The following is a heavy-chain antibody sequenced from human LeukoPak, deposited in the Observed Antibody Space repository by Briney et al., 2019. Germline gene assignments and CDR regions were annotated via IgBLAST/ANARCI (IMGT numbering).Heavy chain of an antibody. Sequence: PGGSLRLSCAASGFTFINAWMNWVRQTPGKGLEWVGRIYSKANGGTTEYSAPVKGRFTISRDDSKNTVYLQMNSLKTEDTAVYYCTRGSNSFDSSDFDCWGQGTLVTVSS. CDR1: GFTFINAW. V-gene: IGHV3-15*01. D-gene: IGHD3-22*01. J-gene: IGHJ4*02. CDR3: TRGSNSFDSSDFDC. CDR2: IYSKANGGTT.